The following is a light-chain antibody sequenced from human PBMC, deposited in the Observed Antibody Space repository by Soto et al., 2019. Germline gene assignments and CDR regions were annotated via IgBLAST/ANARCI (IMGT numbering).Light chain of an antibody. Sequence: VMTQSPATLSVSPGAGVTLHCRASQSVSSNLAGYQQKPGHAPRLLMFSASTRATGIPARCSGSGSGTDFTLIISSLLSEDFAVYYCQQFNNWPLYTCGQGTKGDIK. V-gene: IGKV3-15*01. CDR1: QSVSSN. CDR3: QQFNNWPLYT. J-gene: IGKJ2*01. CDR2: SAS.